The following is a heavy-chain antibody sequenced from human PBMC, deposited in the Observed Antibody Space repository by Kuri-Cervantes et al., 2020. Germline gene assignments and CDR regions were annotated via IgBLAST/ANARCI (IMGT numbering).Heavy chain of an antibody. J-gene: IGHJ6*03. Sequence: GGSLRLSCTASGFTFNTYDMNWVRQAPGKGLEWVSSITSDSYYIYYADSVKGRFTISRDNARNSLYLQMNSLRAEDTAVYYCARGASTSGGIYYYYYYMDVWGKGTTVTVSS. V-gene: IGHV3-21*01. CDR3: ARGASTSGGIYYYYYYMDV. CDR2: ITSDSYYI. D-gene: IGHD2-2*01. CDR1: GFTFNTYD.